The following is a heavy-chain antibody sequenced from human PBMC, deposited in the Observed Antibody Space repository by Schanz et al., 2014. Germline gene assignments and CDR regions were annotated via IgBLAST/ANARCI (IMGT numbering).Heavy chain of an antibody. CDR3: TTVDCSSPSCPP. D-gene: IGHD2-2*01. CDR1: GFTFNGAY. V-gene: IGHV3-15*01. Sequence: EQVLESGGGFVQPGGSLRLSCAASGFTFNGAYMTWVRQAPGKGLEWVARILFKTDGGPETDYAAPVKGRFTISRHDLENMLFLQINSLKTEDTAVYYCTTVDCSSPSCPPWGQGTLVTVSS. J-gene: IGHJ5*02. CDR2: ILFKTDGGPET.